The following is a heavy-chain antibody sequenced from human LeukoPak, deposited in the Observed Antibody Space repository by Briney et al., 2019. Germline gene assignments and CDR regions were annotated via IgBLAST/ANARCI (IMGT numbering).Heavy chain of an antibody. CDR3: ASDVYYYDSSGYFDY. CDR2: INPSGGST. D-gene: IGHD3-22*01. V-gene: IGHV1-46*01. CDR1: GYTFTSYY. Sequence: ASVKVSCKASGYTFTSYYMHWVRQAPGQGLEWMGIINPSGGSTSYAQKFQGRVTMTRDTSTSTVYMELSSLRSEDTAVYYCASDVYYYDSSGYFDYWGQGTLVTVSS. J-gene: IGHJ4*02.